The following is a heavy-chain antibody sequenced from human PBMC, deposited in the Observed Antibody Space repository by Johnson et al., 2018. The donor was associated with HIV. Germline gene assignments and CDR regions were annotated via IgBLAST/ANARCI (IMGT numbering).Heavy chain of an antibody. CDR2: IGAGGESA. CDR3: ARTLGFGTEDAFDI. V-gene: IGHV3-23*04. D-gene: IGHD3-10*01. J-gene: IGHJ3*02. CDR1: GFTFSSYA. Sequence: VQLVESGGGVVQPGRSLRLSCAASGFTFSSYAMSWVRQAPGKGLEWVSTIGAGGESADYTDSVKGRFTISRDNSKNTLYLQMNSLRAEDTAVYYCARTLGFGTEDAFDIWGQGTMVTVSS.